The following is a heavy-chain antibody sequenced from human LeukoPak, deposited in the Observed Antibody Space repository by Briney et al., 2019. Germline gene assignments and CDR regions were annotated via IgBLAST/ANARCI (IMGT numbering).Heavy chain of an antibody. CDR2: IYYSGNT. Sequence: SETLSLTCTVSGGSIGSGGYYWNWIRQHPGKGLEWIGYIYYSGNTYYNPSLKSRVTISVDTSKNQFSLKLSSVTAADTAVYYCAKGYNYGPFDYWGQGTLVTVSS. CDR1: GGSIGSGGYY. D-gene: IGHD5-18*01. J-gene: IGHJ4*02. CDR3: AKGYNYGPFDY. V-gene: IGHV4-31*03.